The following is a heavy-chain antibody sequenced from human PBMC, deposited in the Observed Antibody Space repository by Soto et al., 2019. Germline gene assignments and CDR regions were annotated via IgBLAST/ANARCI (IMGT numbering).Heavy chain of an antibody. CDR1: GFTFSTYA. CDR2: ISATGGTT. V-gene: IGHV3-23*01. Sequence: GGSLRLSCAASGFTFSTYAMSWVRQAPGKGLEWVSSISATGGTTYYADSVNGRFTISRDNSKNTLYLQMHSLRTEDTAVYYCAKGPAIAFLNWFDPWGQGTLVTVSS. CDR3: AKGPAIAFLNWFDP. J-gene: IGHJ5*02.